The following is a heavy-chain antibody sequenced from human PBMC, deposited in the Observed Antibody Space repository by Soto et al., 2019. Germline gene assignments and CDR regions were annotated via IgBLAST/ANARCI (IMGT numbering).Heavy chain of an antibody. Sequence: ASVKVSCKASGYTFTGYYMHWVRQAPGQGLEWMGWINPNSGGTNYAQKFQGRVTMTRDTSISTAYMELSRLRSDDTAVYYCAMAAAPSGWFDPWGQGTLVTVSS. CDR1: GYTFTGYY. CDR2: INPNSGGT. D-gene: IGHD6-13*01. CDR3: AMAAAPSGWFDP. V-gene: IGHV1-2*02. J-gene: IGHJ5*02.